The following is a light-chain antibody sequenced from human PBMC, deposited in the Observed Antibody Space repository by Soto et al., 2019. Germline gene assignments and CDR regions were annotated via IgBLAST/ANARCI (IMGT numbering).Light chain of an antibody. CDR1: ESISSW. V-gene: IGKV1-5*03. J-gene: IGKJ1*01. CDR3: QQYKSYET. CDR2: KAS. Sequence: IQIPQPPSTLSASVGDRVTITCRASESISSWLAWYQQKPGKAPKLLIYKASSLESGAPSRFSGSGAGTEFTLTISMLQPDDFANYYCQQYKSYETFGQGTKVDIK.